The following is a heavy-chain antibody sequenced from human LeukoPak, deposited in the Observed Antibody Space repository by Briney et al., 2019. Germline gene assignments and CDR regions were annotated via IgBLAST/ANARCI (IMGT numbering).Heavy chain of an antibody. J-gene: IGHJ4*02. Sequence: RIGEVHLDGRTNYNPSLKSRLIMSVDLPENHISLKLTSVTAADTAVYYCAREGGFYRPLDYSGQGTLVTVSS. V-gene: IGHV4-4*06. CDR3: AREGGFYRPLDY. CDR2: VHLDGRT. D-gene: IGHD3-3*01.